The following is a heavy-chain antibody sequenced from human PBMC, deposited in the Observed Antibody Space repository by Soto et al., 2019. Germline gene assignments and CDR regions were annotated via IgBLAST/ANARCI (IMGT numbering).Heavy chain of an antibody. CDR2: IYYSGST. CDR3: ARYPGDSSGWYPFDS. J-gene: IGHJ4*02. D-gene: IGHD6-19*01. Sequence: SETLSLTCTVSGGSISSYYWSWIRQPPGKGLEWIGYIYYSGSTNYNPSLKSRVTISVGTSKNQFSLKLSSVTAADTAVYYCARYPGDSSGWYPFDSWGQGTLVTVSS. V-gene: IGHV4-59*08. CDR1: GGSISSYY.